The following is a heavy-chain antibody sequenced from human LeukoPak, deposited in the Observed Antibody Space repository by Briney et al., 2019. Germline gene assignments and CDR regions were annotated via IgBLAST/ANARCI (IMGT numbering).Heavy chain of an antibody. J-gene: IGHJ5*02. CDR1: GYTFTSYG. V-gene: IGHV7-4-1*02. CDR3: ARGSKISLEYCSGGSCYKNWFDP. Sequence: ASVKVSCKASGYTFTSYGISWVRQAPGQGLEWMGWINTNTGNPTYAQGFTGRFVFSLDTSVSTAYLQISSLKAEDTAVYYCARGSKISLEYCSGGSCYKNWFDPWGQGTLVTVSS. CDR2: INTNTGNP. D-gene: IGHD2-15*01.